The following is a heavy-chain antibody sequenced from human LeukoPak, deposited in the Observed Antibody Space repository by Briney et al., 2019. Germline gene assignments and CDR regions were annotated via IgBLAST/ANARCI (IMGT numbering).Heavy chain of an antibody. D-gene: IGHD6-13*01. CDR3: ARGFGSSWFDY. CDR2: INTGSGGT. J-gene: IGHJ4*02. V-gene: IGHV1-2*02. Sequence: GASVKVSCKASGYTFTDNYLHWVRQAPGHGLEWVAWINTGSGGTNYAQKFQGRLTMTRDTSISTAYMELSSLRSDDTAVYYCARGFGSSWFDYWGQGTLVTVSS. CDR1: GYTFTDNY.